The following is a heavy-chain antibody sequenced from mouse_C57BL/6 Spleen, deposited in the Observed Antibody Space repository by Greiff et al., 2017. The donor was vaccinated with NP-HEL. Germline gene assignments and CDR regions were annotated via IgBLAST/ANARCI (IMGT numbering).Heavy chain of an antibody. CDR3: LEGYYRY. J-gene: IGHJ3*01. CDR1: GFNIKDYY. Sequence: VQLKQSGAELVKPGASVKLSCTASGFNIKDYYMHCVKQRTEQGLEWIGRIDPEDGETKYAPKFQVKATITADTASNTAYLQLSSLTSEDTAVYYCLEGYYRYWGQGALVTVSA. CDR2: IDPEDGET. V-gene: IGHV14-2*01. D-gene: IGHD2-14*01.